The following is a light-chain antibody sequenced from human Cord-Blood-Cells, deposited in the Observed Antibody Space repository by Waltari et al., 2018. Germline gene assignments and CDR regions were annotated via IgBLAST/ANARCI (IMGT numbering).Light chain of an antibody. J-gene: IGLJ1*01. CDR1: SSDVGGYNY. CDR2: EVS. CDR3: SSYTSSSTYV. V-gene: IGLV2-14*01. Sequence: QSALTQPASVSGSPGQSIPIPCTGTSSDVGGYNYFSWYQQHPGKAPKLMIYEVSNRPSGVSNRFSGSKSGNTASLTISGLQAEDEADYYCSSYTSSSTYVFGTGTKVTVL.